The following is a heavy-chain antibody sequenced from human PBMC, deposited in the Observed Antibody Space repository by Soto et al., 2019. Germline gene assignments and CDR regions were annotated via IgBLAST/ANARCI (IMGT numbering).Heavy chain of an antibody. Sequence: LRLSCAASGFTFSTYTMHWVRQAPGKGLEWVALVSFDGTDKYYADSLEGRFTISRDNPRNTLYLQMNSLRPDDTAVYYCARAPVEDIIVLPSARGWFDPWGQGTLVTVSS. D-gene: IGHD2-2*01. CDR2: VSFDGTDK. CDR3: ARAPVEDIIVLPSARGWFDP. J-gene: IGHJ5*02. CDR1: GFTFSTYT. V-gene: IGHV3-30-3*01.